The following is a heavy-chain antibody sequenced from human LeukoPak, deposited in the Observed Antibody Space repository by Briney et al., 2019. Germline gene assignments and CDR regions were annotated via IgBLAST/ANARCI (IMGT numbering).Heavy chain of an antibody. J-gene: IGHJ4*02. Sequence: PGGSLRLSCAASGFTFSSYWMSWVRQAPGKGLEWVANIKQDGSEKSYVDSVKGRFTISGDNAKNSLFLQMNSPRPEDTAVYYCARDQGYSNIWGQGTLVTVSS. CDR2: IKQDGSEK. CDR1: GFTFSSYW. V-gene: IGHV3-7*01. D-gene: IGHD6-13*01. CDR3: ARDQGYSNI.